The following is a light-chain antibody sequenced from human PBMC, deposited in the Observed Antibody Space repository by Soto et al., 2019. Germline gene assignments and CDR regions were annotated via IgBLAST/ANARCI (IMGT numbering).Light chain of an antibody. CDR2: KVS. CDR3: LQGTHGPFT. J-gene: IGKJ2*01. V-gene: IGKV2-30*01. CDR1: QSLVYSDGNSY. Sequence: DVVMTQSPLSLPVTLGQPASISCRSSQSLVYSDGNSYLNWFQQRPGQSPRRLIYKVSNRDSGVPDRLSGSGSGTNFTLKIRRVEAEDVGVYHRLQGTHGPFTFGQGTKLEIK.